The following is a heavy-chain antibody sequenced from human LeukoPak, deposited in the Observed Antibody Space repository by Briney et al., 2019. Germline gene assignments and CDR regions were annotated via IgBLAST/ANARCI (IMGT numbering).Heavy chain of an antibody. D-gene: IGHD4-17*01. Sequence: GGSLRLSCAVSGFTVSSNYMSWVRQAPGKGLEWVSVIYSGGSTYYADSVKGRFTISRHNSMNSLYLQMNSLRDEDTAVYYCARDSGYGGYSYYYGMDVWGQGTTVTVSS. CDR3: ARDSGYGGYSYYYGMDV. J-gene: IGHJ6*02. CDR2: IYSGGST. CDR1: GFTVSSNY. V-gene: IGHV3-53*01.